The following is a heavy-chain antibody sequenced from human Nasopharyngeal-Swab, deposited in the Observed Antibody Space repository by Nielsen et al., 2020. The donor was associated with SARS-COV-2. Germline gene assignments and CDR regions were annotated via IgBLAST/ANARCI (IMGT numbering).Heavy chain of an antibody. J-gene: IGHJ6*02. CDR3: ARDASNYGDYYYYYGMDV. Sequence: SETQSLTCTVSGGSVSSGSYYWSWIRQPPGKGLEWIGYIYYSGSTNYNPSLKSRVTISVDTSKNQFSLKLSSVTAADTAVYYCARDASNYGDYYYYYGMDVWGQGTTVTVSS. CDR1: GGSVSSGSYY. D-gene: IGHD4-11*01. V-gene: IGHV4-61*01. CDR2: IYYSGST.